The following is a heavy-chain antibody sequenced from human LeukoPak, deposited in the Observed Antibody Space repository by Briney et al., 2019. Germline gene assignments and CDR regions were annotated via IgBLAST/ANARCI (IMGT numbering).Heavy chain of an antibody. D-gene: IGHD2-2*01. Sequence: KPSETLSLTCAVYGGSFSGYYWSWIRQPPGKGLEWIGEINHSGSTNYNPSLKSRLNISVDPSKNHFSLKLSSVTAADTPVYYCARSRRETYCSSTSCAKYYFDYWGQGTLVTVSS. J-gene: IGHJ4*02. CDR3: ARSRRETYCSSTSCAKYYFDY. CDR1: GGSFSGYY. CDR2: INHSGST. V-gene: IGHV4-34*01.